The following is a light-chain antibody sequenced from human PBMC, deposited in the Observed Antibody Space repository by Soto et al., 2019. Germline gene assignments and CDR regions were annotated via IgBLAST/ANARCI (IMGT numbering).Light chain of an antibody. CDR1: SSDVGAYNY. V-gene: IGLV2-14*01. CDR2: DVR. Sequence: QSVLAQPASLSGSPGQSISISCTGTSSDVGAYNYVSWYQQNPGKAPKLLIYDVRYRPSGVSNRFSCSKSGNTAYLIISGLQAEDEADYYCSSFTSRHTYVFGSGTKVTVL. CDR3: SSFTSRHTYV. J-gene: IGLJ1*01.